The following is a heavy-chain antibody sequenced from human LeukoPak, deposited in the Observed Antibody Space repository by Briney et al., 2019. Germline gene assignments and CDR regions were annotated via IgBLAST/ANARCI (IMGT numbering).Heavy chain of an antibody. CDR3: ARDFRGGYLGAGAFDI. J-gene: IGHJ3*02. Sequence: SETLSLTCAVYGGSFSGYYWSWIRQPPGKGLEWIGEINHSGSTNYNPSLKSRVTISVDTSKNQFSLKLSSVTAADTAVYYCARDFRGGYLGAGAFDIWGQGTMVTVSS. CDR1: GGSFSGYY. CDR2: INHSGST. V-gene: IGHV4-34*01. D-gene: IGHD3-3*01.